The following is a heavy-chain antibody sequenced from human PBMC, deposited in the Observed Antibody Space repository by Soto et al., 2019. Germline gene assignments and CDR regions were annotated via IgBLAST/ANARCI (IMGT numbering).Heavy chain of an antibody. CDR3: ASNYGDLWLPLDP. Sequence: SETLSLTCTVSGGSISSGGYYWSWIRQHPGKGLEWIGYIYYSGSTYYNPSLKSRVTISVDTSKNQFSLKLSSVTAADTAVYYCASNYGDLWLPLDPWGQGTLVTVSS. V-gene: IGHV4-31*03. J-gene: IGHJ5*02. D-gene: IGHD4-17*01. CDR1: GGSISSGGYY. CDR2: IYYSGST.